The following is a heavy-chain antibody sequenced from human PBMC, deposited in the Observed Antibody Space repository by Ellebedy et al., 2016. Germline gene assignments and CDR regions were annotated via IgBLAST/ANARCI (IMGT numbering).Heavy chain of an antibody. J-gene: IGHJ4*02. V-gene: IGHV3-21*06. CDR1: GFTFSIAG. D-gene: IGHD2-8*01. Sequence: GESLKISCAASGFTFSIAGMTWVRQAPGKGLEWVATIVNSGRETYYPEPLKGRFTISRDNAMNSVYLQMDSLTVEDTAVYYCTRDGSEWSRDYWGRGTLVTVSS. CDR3: TRDGSEWSRDY. CDR2: IVNSGRET.